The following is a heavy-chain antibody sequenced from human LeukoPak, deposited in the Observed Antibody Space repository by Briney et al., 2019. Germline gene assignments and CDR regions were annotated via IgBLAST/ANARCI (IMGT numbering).Heavy chain of an antibody. V-gene: IGHV3-23*01. CDR3: ARDSVPPPTLSSSSWYPRWFDP. CDR2: ISGSGGST. CDR1: GFTFSSYA. Sequence: GGSLRLSCAASGFTFSSYAMSWVRQAPGKGLEWVSAISGSGGSTYYADSVKGRFTISRDNAKNTLYLQMNSLRAEDTAVYYCARDSVPPPTLSSSSWYPRWFDPWGQGTLVTVSS. D-gene: IGHD6-13*01. J-gene: IGHJ5*02.